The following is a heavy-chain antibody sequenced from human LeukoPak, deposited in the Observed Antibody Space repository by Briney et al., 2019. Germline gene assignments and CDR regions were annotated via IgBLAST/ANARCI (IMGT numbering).Heavy chain of an antibody. CDR3: ARGGAHFDY. CDR1: GLTLTTYW. D-gene: IGHD1-26*01. J-gene: IGHJ4*02. V-gene: IGHV3-7*01. Sequence: GGPLRLSCAASGLTLTTYWMTWVRQAPGRGLEWVANIKEDGSAKYYVDSVKGRFTVSRDNAKNSLFLQMNSLRVEDTAVYYCARGGAHFDYWGQGTLVTVSS. CDR2: IKEDGSAK.